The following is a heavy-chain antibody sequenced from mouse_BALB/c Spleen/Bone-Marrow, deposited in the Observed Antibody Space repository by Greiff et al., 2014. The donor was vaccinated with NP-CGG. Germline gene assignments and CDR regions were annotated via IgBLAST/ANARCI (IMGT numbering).Heavy chain of an antibody. CDR2: IHYSGNT. CDR3: VRETKVVADFDY. CDR1: GYSITSGYG. V-gene: IGHV3-1*02. D-gene: IGHD1-1*01. Sequence: EVNLVESGPDLVKPSQSLSLTCTVTGYSITSGYGWHWIRQFPGNKLEWMGYIHYSGNTDYNPSLKSRISITRDTSKNQFFLQLNSVTTEDTATYYCVRETKVVADFDYWGQGTTLTVSS. J-gene: IGHJ2*01.